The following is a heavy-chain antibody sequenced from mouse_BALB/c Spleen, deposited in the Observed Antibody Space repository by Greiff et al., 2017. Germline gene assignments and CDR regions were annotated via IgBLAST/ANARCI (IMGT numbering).Heavy chain of an antibody. J-gene: IGHJ2*01. V-gene: IGHV1S29*02. Sequence: EVQVVESGPELVKPGASVKISCKASGYTFTDYNMHWVKQSHGKSLEWIGYIYPYNGGTGYNQKFKSKATLTVDNSSSTAYMELRSLTSEDSAVYYCASWDGDYFDYWGQGTTLTVSS. CDR3: ASWDGDYFDY. CDR1: GYTFTDYN. D-gene: IGHD4-1*01. CDR2: IYPYNGGT.